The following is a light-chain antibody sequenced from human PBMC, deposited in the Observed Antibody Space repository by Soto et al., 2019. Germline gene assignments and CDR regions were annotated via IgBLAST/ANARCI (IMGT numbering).Light chain of an antibody. Sequence: QSVLTQPASVSGSPGQSITISCTGTSSDVGGYNYVSWYQQHPGKAPKLMIYEAYKRPSGVSDRFSGSKSGNTASLTISGLQAGDEADYYCLSYAGTDTWIFGGGTKLTVL. CDR3: LSYAGTDTWI. CDR2: EAY. V-gene: IGLV2-23*01. J-gene: IGLJ2*01. CDR1: SSDVGGYNY.